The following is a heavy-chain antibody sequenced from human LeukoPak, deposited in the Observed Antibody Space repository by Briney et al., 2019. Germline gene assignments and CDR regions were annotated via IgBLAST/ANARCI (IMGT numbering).Heavy chain of an antibody. CDR1: GFTFTTFG. Sequence: GGSLILSCATSGFTFTTFGMHWVRQAPGKGLEWVAFIAYDGVDYNYADSVKGRFTVSRDNSKNTLYLHMNSLRADDTAVYYCATDLWEKATIEGGTAYWGQGTLVTVSS. CDR2: IAYDGVDY. D-gene: IGHD5-24*01. CDR3: ATDLWEKATIEGGTAY. J-gene: IGHJ4*02. V-gene: IGHV3-30*02.